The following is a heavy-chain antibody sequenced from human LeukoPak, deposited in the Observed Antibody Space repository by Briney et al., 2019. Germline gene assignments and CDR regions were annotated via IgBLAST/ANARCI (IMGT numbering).Heavy chain of an antibody. V-gene: IGHV3-21*01. CDR1: GFTFSSYS. Sequence: GGSLRLSCAASGFTFSSYSMNWVRQAPGKGLEWVSSISSSSSYIYYADSVKGRFTISRDNAKNSLYLQMNSLRAEDTAVYYCARDIVAYSSDWYFDYWGQGTLVTVSS. CDR2: ISSSSSYI. CDR3: ARDIVAYSSDWYFDY. J-gene: IGHJ4*02. D-gene: IGHD6-19*01.